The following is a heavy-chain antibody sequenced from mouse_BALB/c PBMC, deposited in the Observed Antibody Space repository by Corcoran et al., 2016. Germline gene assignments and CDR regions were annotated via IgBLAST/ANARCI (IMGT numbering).Heavy chain of an antibody. J-gene: IGHJ2*01. D-gene: IGHD2-4*01. CDR3: GRAREGNYVVY. CDR2: IDPANGST. CDR1: GFHIKDTY. V-gene: IGHV14-3*02. Sequence: EVQLQQSGAELVKPGASVKLSSTASGFHIKDTYMHWVNQRPEQGLEWIGRIDPANGSTKYDPKFQGKATMTADTSSNTVFLQGSSLTSEATAVYSCGRAREGNYVVYWGQGTTLTVSS.